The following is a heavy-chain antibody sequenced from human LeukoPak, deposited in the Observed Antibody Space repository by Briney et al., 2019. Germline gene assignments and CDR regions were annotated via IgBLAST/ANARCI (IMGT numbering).Heavy chain of an antibody. CDR2: IRSTGSPI. CDR1: GFTLNSYS. J-gene: IGHJ4*02. CDR3: VRDPDALDY. V-gene: IGHV3-48*02. Sequence: GGSLRLSCAASGFTLNSYSMNWVRQGPGKGLEWVAYIRSTGSPIYYADSVKGRFTISRDTARNSLHLQMNSLRDKDTAVYYCVRDPDALDYWGQGTLVTVSS.